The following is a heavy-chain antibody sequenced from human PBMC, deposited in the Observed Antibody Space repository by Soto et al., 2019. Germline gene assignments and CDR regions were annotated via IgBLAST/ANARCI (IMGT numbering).Heavy chain of an antibody. CDR1: GASISGFY. V-gene: IGHV4-4*07. D-gene: IGHD1-1*01. J-gene: IGHJ5*02. CDR3: VRDATKPLRDWFDT. Sequence: SETLSLTCTVSGASISGFYWSWIRKSAGKGLEWIGRIYATGTTDYNPSLKSRVMMSVDTSKKQFSLKLRSVTAADTAVYYCVRDATKPLRDWFDTWGQGISVTVSP. CDR2: IYATGTT.